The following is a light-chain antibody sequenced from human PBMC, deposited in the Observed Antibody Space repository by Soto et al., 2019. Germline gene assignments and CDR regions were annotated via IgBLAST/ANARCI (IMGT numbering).Light chain of an antibody. CDR2: GAS. CDR3: QQYGSSPLT. J-gene: IGKJ1*01. Sequence: EIVLTQSPGTLSLSPGERATLSCRASQSVSSSYLAWYQQKPGQAPRLLIYGASSRATGIPDRFSGSGSGIDFTLTINRLEPEDFAVYYCQQYGSSPLTFGHGTKVEIK. CDR1: QSVSSSY. V-gene: IGKV3-20*01.